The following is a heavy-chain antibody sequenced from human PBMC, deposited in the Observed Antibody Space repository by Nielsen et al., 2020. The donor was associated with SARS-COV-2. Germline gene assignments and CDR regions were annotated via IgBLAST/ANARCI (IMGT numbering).Heavy chain of an antibody. D-gene: IGHD3-10*01. Sequence: SETLSLTCTVSGVSVTSGSYFWSWIRQAPGKRLEWIGYMFYIGTANYNPSFQSRVNISVDTSKNQFSLKLSSVTAADTAVYYCARAAVFLWVGDLPPFDLWGRGTLVTVSS. CDR2: MFYIGTA. CDR3: ARAAVFLWVGDLPPFDL. J-gene: IGHJ2*01. V-gene: IGHV4-61*01. CDR1: GVSVTSGSYF.